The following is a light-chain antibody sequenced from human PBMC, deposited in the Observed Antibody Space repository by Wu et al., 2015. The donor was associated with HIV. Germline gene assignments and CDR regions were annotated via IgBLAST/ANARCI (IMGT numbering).Light chain of an antibody. Sequence: EIVLTQFPATLSLSPGERATLSCRASQSVASFLAWYQQKPGQAPRLLIYDASNRATGIPARFSGSGSGTDFTLTISSLEPEDFAVYSCQQHATWPLTFGQGTRLEIK. CDR1: QSVASF. CDR3: QQHATWPLT. V-gene: IGKV3-11*01. CDR2: DAS. J-gene: IGKJ5*01.